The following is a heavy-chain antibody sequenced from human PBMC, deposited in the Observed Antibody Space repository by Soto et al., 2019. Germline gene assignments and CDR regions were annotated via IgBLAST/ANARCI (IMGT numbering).Heavy chain of an antibody. CDR1: GGTFTSTA. J-gene: IGHJ6*02. Sequence: QVLLVQSSAEVKKPGSSVKGSCKASGGTFTSTAFSWVRQAPGQGLEWMGGIIPVLGTPNYAQKFQARLTVTADASTTTVHLELSSLRSDDTAVYYCASSAGLDHLLNYYGLNVWGQGTTVTVSS. D-gene: IGHD6-13*01. V-gene: IGHV1-69*01. CDR2: IIPVLGTP. CDR3: ASSAGLDHLLNYYGLNV.